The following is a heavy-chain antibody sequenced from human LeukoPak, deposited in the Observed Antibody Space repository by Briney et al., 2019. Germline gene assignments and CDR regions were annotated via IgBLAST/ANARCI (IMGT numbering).Heavy chain of an antibody. CDR2: IYYSGST. J-gene: IGHJ4*02. CDR1: GGSISSYY. Sequence: KPSETLSLTCTVSGGSISSYYWSWIRQPPGKGLEWIGYIYYSGSTYYNPSLKSRVTISVDTSKNQFSLKLSSVTAADTAVYYCARVSLGSSEYSSSFHFDYWGQGTLVTVSS. CDR3: ARVSLGSSEYSSSFHFDY. D-gene: IGHD6-6*01. V-gene: IGHV4-59*08.